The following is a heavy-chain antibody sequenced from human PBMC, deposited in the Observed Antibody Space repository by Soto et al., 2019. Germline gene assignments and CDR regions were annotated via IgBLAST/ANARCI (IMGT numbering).Heavy chain of an antibody. D-gene: IGHD1-20*01. CDR1: RFTFSDFA. CDR2: IGGGGTDT. CDR3: AKDAVPYNGKWDWFDY. Sequence: DVQLLESGGGLVQPGGSLTLSCAASRFTFSDFAMSWVRQAPGKGLEWVSSIGGGGTDTYYADSVKGRFTISRDNSKNTLYLQMDGLRDEDTAVYYCAKDAVPYNGKWDWFDYWGQGTLVIVSS. V-gene: IGHV3-23*01. J-gene: IGHJ5*01.